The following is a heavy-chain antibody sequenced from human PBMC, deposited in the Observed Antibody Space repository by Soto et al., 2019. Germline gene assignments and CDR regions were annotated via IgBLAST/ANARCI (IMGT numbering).Heavy chain of an antibody. CDR2: IIPIFGTA. Sequence: SVKVSCKASGCTFSSYAISWVRQAPGQGLEWMGGIIPIFGTANYAQKFQGRVTITADESTSTAYMELSSLRSEDTAVYYCARDLGSCWYGVNDAFDIWGQGTMVTVSS. CDR1: GCTFSSYA. CDR3: ARDLGSCWYGVNDAFDI. D-gene: IGHD6-19*01. V-gene: IGHV1-69*13. J-gene: IGHJ3*02.